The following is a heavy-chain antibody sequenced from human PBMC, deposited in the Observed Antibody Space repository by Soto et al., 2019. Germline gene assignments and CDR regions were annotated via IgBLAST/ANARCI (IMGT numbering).Heavy chain of an antibody. D-gene: IGHD2-2*01. CDR1: GGSISSYY. V-gene: IGHV4-59*08. CDR3: ARQRYCSSTGCTYFDY. J-gene: IGHJ4*02. Sequence: QVQLQESGPGLVKPSETLSLTCTVSGGSISSYYWSWIRQPPGKGLEWIGYIYYSGSTNYNPSLKSRVTISVDTSNNQFSLKLSSVTAADTAVYYCARQRYCSSTGCTYFDYWGQGTLVTVSS. CDR2: IYYSGST.